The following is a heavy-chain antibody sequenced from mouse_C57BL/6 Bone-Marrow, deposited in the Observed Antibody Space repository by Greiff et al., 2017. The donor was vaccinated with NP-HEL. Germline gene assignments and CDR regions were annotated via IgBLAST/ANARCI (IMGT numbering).Heavy chain of an antibody. CDR2: IRNKANGYTT. V-gene: IGHV7-3*01. Sequence: EVMLVESGGGLVQPGGSLSLSCAASGFTFTDYYMSWVRQPPGKALEWLGFIRNKANGYTTEYSASVQGRFTISRDNSQSILYLQMNALRAEDSATYYCARYRGHYYAMDYWGQGTSVTVSS. J-gene: IGHJ4*01. CDR3: ARYRGHYYAMDY. CDR1: GFTFTDYY.